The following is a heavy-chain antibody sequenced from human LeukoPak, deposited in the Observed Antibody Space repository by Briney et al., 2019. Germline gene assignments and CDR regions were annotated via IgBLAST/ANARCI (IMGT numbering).Heavy chain of an antibody. CDR1: GFTVSRSY. J-gene: IGHJ4*02. CDR2: IYSGGTT. Sequence: GRSLRLSCAASGFTVSRSYMIWARQAPGKGLEWVSVIYSGGTTYYADSVKGRFTISRDNSKNTLYLQMNNLRVEDAAVYYCARPHCGGGSCYLDYWGQGTLVTVSS. CDR3: ARPHCGGGSCYLDY. V-gene: IGHV3-53*01. D-gene: IGHD2-15*01.